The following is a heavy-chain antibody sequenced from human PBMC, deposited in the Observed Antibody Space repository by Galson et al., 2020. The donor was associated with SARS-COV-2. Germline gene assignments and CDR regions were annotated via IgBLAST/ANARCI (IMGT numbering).Heavy chain of an antibody. J-gene: IGHJ4*02. CDR1: GFTFSDHA. CDR3: ARDGQRSSGWAFDY. Sequence: GASLKISCAASGFTFSDHAIHWVRQAPGKGLEWVAQIFYDGSYKYYGDSVKGRFTISRDSSKNMVYLQMNNLKVDATAVYYWARDGQRSSGWAFDYWGQGTLVTVSS. V-gene: IGHV3-33*01. CDR2: IFYDGSYK. D-gene: IGHD6-19*01.